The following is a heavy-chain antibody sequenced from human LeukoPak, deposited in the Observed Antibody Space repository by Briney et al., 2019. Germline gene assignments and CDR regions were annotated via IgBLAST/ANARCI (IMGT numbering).Heavy chain of an antibody. D-gene: IGHD5-12*01. CDR3: ARLRRGYSGYDYYFDY. CDR2: IYYSGST. Sequence: PSETLSLTCTVSGVSISSYYWSWIRQPPGKGLEWIGYIYYSGSTNYNPSLKSRVTISVDTSKNQFSLKLSSVTAADTAVYYCARLRRGYSGYDYYFDYWGQGTLVTVSS. V-gene: IGHV4-59*01. J-gene: IGHJ4*02. CDR1: GVSISSYY.